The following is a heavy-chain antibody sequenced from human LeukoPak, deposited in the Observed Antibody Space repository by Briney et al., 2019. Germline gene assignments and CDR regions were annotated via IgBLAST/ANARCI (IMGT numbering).Heavy chain of an antibody. CDR2: ISGSGGST. J-gene: IGHJ4*02. Sequence: GGSLRLSCAASGFTFSSCAMSWVRQAPGKGLEWVSAISGSGGSTYYADSVKGRFTISRDNSKNTLYLQMNSLRAEDTAVYYCAKVNYYDSSGYVDYWGQGTLVTVSS. CDR3: AKVNYYDSSGYVDY. CDR1: GFTFSSCA. D-gene: IGHD3-22*01. V-gene: IGHV3-23*01.